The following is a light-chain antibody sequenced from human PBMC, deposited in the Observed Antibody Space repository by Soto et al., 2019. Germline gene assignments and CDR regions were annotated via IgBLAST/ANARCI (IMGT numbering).Light chain of an antibody. CDR3: QQYNNWPPYT. V-gene: IGKV3-15*01. Sequence: EIVMTQSPATLSVSPGERATLSCRASQSVSSNLAWYQQKPGQAPRLLIYGASTRATGIPARFSGSGSGTEFTLTISSLQSGDFAVYYCQQYNNWPPYTFGQGNKLELK. CDR2: GAS. CDR1: QSVSSN. J-gene: IGKJ2*01.